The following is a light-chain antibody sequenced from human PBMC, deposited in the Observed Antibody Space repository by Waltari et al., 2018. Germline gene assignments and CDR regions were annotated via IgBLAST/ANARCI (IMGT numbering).Light chain of an antibody. V-gene: IGLV4-69*01. CDR3: QTWVTGIRYV. CDR1: RGHSSHA. J-gene: IGLJ1*01. CDR2: LNSDGSH. Sequence: QLVLTQSPSASASLGASVKLTCTLSRGHSSHAIAWHQPQPEKGPRYLMKLNSDGSHSKGAGIPDRFSGSSSGAERYLTISSLQSEDEADYYCQTWVTGIRYVFGTGTKVTVL.